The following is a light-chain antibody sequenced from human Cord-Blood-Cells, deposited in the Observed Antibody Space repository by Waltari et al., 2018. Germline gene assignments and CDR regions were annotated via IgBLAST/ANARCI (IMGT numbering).Light chain of an antibody. Sequence: QSALTQPASVSGSPGQSITISCTGTSSDVGGYNYVSCYQQHPGKAPKRVIYEVSKRHSGVSNRVSGSKAGNADSLTISGLQAEDEADYYCSSYTSSSNVVFGGGTKLTVL. CDR2: EVS. CDR1: SSDVGGYNY. CDR3: SSYTSSSNVV. V-gene: IGLV2-14*01. J-gene: IGLJ2*01.